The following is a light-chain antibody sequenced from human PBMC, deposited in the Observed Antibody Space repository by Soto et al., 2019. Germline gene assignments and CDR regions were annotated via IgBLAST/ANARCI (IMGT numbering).Light chain of an antibody. J-gene: IGKJ1*01. CDR3: QHYNSYSEE. Sequence: DIQMTQSPSTLSGSVGDRVTITCRASQTISSWLAWYQQKPGKAPKLLIYKASTLKSGVPSRFSGSGSGTEFTLTISSLQTDDFATYYCQHYNSYSEEFGQGTKVEIK. CDR1: QTISSW. CDR2: KAS. V-gene: IGKV1-5*03.